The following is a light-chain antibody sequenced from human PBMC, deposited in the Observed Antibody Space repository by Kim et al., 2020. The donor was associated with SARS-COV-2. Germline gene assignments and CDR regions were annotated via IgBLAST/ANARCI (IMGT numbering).Light chain of an antibody. CDR3: CSYAGSYTKV. CDR2: DVS. Sequence: GQSVTISCTGTSSDVGGYNYVSWDQQQRGKAPKRMIYDVSKRPSGVPERFSGSKSGNTASLTISGLQAEDEADYYCCSYAGSYTKVFGGGTQLTVL. CDR1: SSDVGGYNY. V-gene: IGLV2-11*01. J-gene: IGLJ2*01.